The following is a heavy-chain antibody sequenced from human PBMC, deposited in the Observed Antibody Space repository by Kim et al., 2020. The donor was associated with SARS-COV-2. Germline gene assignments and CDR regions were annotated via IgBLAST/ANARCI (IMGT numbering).Heavy chain of an antibody. J-gene: IGHJ5*02. CDR2: ISVSGST. CDR3: VREEDHYESTGFTRRFDP. V-gene: IGHV4-4*07. CDR1: GGSMSSSMSNYY. D-gene: IGHD3-22*01. Sequence: SETLSLTCTVSGGSMSSSMSNYYWSWIRQPAGKGLEWMGRISVSGSTKYNPSLKSRVTMSVDRSKNQFFLRLSPVTAADTAVYYCVREEDHYESTGFTRRFDPWGQGTQVTVSS.